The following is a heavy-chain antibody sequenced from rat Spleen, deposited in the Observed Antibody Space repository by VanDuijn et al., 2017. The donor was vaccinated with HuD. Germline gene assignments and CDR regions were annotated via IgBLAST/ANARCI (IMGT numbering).Heavy chain of an antibody. D-gene: IGHD1-11*01. V-gene: IGHV9-4*01. Sequence: QIQLVQSGPELKKPGESVKISCKTSGYTFTDYAMYWVRQAPGKGLKWMGWINTYTGKPAYTDDFKGRFVFSLEASASTATLQINNLKNEDTATYLCARPRGYGAFDYWGQGVMVTVSS. CDR1: GYTFTDYA. J-gene: IGHJ2*01. CDR2: INTYTGKP. CDR3: ARPRGYGAFDY.